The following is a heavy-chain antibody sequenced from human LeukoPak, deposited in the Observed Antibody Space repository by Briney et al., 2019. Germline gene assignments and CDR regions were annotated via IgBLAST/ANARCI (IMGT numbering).Heavy chain of an antibody. Sequence: PSETLSLTCAVYGGSFSGYYWSWIRQPPGKGLEWIGEINHSGSTNYNPSLKRRVTISVDTSKKQFSLKLSSVTAADTAVYYCARGLFPPWGQGTLVTVSS. CDR3: ARGLFPP. J-gene: IGHJ5*02. V-gene: IGHV4-34*01. CDR1: GGSFSGYY. CDR2: INHSGST. D-gene: IGHD3-10*02.